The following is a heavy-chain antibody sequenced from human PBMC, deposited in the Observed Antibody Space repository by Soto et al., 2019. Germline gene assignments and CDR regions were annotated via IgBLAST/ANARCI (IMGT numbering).Heavy chain of an antibody. J-gene: IGHJ6*03. D-gene: IGHD6-6*01. CDR1: GFTFDDYA. CDR3: TKSSSYTYNYYMDV. Sequence: PGGSRRLSCAASGFTFDDYAMHWVRQPPGKGLEWVSGISWNSGNIGYADSVKGRFTISRDNAKNSLYLQMKSLRAEDTVLYYCTKSSSYTYNYYMDVWGKGTTVTVSS. V-gene: IGHV3-9*01. CDR2: ISWNSGNI.